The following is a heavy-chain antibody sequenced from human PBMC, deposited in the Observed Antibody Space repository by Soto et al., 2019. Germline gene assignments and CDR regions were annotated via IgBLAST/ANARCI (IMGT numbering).Heavy chain of an antibody. V-gene: IGHV1-18*01. D-gene: IGHD3-9*01. CDR1: GYDFTTYG. CDR2: ISAYNGNT. CDR3: ARVKEVLRYFDWLLPGDV. Sequence: ASVKVSCKGSGYDFTTYGITWVRQAPGQGLEWMGWISAYNGNTNYAQKLQGRVTMTTDTSTSTAYMELRSLRSDDTAVYYCARVKEVLRYFDWLLPGDVRGQGTTVTVSS. J-gene: IGHJ6*02.